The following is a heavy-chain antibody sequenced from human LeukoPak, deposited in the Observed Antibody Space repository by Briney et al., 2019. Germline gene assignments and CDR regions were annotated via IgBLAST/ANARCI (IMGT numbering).Heavy chain of an antibody. D-gene: IGHD6-25*01. CDR3: ARDLSSEHDY. V-gene: IGHV3-30-3*01. J-gene: IGHJ4*02. CDR1: GFTFSSYA. Sequence: GGSLRLSCAASGFTFSSYAMHWVRQAPGKGLEWVAVISYDGSNKYYAGSVKGRFTISRDNSKNTLYLQMNSLRAEDTAVYYCARDLSSEHDYWGQGTLVTVSS. CDR2: ISYDGSNK.